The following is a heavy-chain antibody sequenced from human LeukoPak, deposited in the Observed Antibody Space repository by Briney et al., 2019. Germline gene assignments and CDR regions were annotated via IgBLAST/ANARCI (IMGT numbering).Heavy chain of an antibody. D-gene: IGHD3-22*01. CDR2: IYPRDGST. CDR1: GYTFTSNY. V-gene: IGHV1-46*01. Sequence: ASVKVSCKASGYTFTSNYIHWVRQAPGQGLEWMGMIYPRDGSTSYAQKFQGRVTVTRDTSTSTVHMELSGLRSEDTAVYYCAREIVDYYDSSPHNWFGPWGQGNLVTGSS. CDR3: AREIVDYYDSSPHNWFGP. J-gene: IGHJ5*01.